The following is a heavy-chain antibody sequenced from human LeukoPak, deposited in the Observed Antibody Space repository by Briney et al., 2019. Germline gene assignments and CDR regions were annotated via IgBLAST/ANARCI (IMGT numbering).Heavy chain of an antibody. CDR2: IYTSGST. V-gene: IGHV4-61*02. Sequence: SQTLSLTCTVSGGSIISGSYYWSWIRQPAGKGLEWIGRIYTSGSTNYNPSLKSRVTISVDTSKNQFSLKLSSVTAADTAVYYCARFPGGAGAFDYWGQGTLVTVSS. J-gene: IGHJ4*02. D-gene: IGHD6-19*01. CDR3: ARFPGGAGAFDY. CDR1: GGSIISGSYY.